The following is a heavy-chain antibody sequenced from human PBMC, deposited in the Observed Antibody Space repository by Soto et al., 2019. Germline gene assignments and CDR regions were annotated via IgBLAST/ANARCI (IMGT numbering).Heavy chain of an antibody. CDR1: GYTFTSYD. CDR2: MNPNSGNT. Sequence: ASVKVSCKASGYTFTSYDINWVRQATGQGFEWMGWMNPNSGNTGYAQKFQGRVTMTRDTSTSTVYMELSSLRSEDTAVYYCARDRSFHTTSGFFDYWGQGTVVTVSS. CDR3: ARDRSFHTTSGFFDY. J-gene: IGHJ4*02. V-gene: IGHV1-8*01. D-gene: IGHD3-3*01.